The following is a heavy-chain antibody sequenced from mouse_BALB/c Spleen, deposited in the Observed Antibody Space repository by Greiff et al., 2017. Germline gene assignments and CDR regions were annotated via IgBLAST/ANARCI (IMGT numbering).Heavy chain of an antibody. Sequence: EVKLMESGPGLVQPSQSLSLTCSVTGYSITSGYYWNWIRQFPGNKLEWMGYISYDGSNNYNPSLKNRISITRDTSKNQFFLKLNSVTTEDTATYYCARDRDYWGQGTTLTVSS. CDR3: ARDRDY. J-gene: IGHJ2*01. CDR1: GYSITSGYY. V-gene: IGHV3-6*02. CDR2: ISYDGSN.